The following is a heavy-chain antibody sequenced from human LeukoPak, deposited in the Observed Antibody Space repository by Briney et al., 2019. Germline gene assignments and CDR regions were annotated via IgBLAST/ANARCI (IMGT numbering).Heavy chain of an antibody. Sequence: GGSLRLSRAASGFTFSSFGMHWVRPAPGKGLEWVAVIWYDASNKYYADSVKGRFTISRDNSKNTLYLQMNSLRDDDTAVYYRVRGVGVSRFNYLDSWGQGTLVIVSS. CDR3: VRGVGVSRFNYLDS. J-gene: IGHJ4*02. D-gene: IGHD6-13*01. CDR1: GFTFSSFG. V-gene: IGHV3-33*01. CDR2: IWYDASNK.